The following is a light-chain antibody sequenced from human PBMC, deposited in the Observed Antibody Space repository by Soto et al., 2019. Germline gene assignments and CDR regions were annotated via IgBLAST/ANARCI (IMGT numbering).Light chain of an antibody. V-gene: IGKV3-20*01. CDR3: QRYGSSPPKYP. CDR1: HSVDSSY. CDR2: SAS. Sequence: EIVLTQSPGTLSLSPGERATLSCMASHSVDSSYLAWYQQKPGQAPRLLNYSASSWATGIPDRFSGSGSGTDFTLTISRLEPEDFQVYYCQRYGSSPPKYPFGQGTKLEIK. J-gene: IGKJ2*01.